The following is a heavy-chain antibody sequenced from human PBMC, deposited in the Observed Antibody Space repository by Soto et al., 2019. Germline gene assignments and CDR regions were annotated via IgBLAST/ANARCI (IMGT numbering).Heavy chain of an antibody. CDR1: GGTFSSYA. Sequence: SVKVSCKASGGTFSSYAISWVRQAPGQGLEWMGGIIPIFGTANYAQKFQGRVTITADESTSTAYMELSSLRSEDTAVYYCARDFVSAGRQQLAADYWGQGTLVTVSS. V-gene: IGHV1-69*13. J-gene: IGHJ4*02. CDR3: ARDFVSAGRQQLAADY. CDR2: IIPIFGTA. D-gene: IGHD6-13*01.